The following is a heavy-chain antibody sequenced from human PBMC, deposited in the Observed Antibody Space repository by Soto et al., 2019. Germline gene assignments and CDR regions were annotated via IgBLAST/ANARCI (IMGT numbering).Heavy chain of an antibody. V-gene: IGHV4-39*01. CDR2: VYYSGGA. Sequence: SETLSLTCTVSGVSIHNSHSFWGWIRQPPGKGLEFIGTVYYSGGAHYNSSLKSRVTISVDTANNQVSLRMRSLTAADAAVYYCGRVVEGATRHTDLDSWGQGTLVTVS. J-gene: IGHJ5*01. CDR1: GVSIHNSHSF. D-gene: IGHD2-21*01. CDR3: GRVVEGATRHTDLDS.